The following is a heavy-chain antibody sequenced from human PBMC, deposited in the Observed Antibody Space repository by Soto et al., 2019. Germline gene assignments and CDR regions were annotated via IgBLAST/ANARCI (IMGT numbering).Heavy chain of an antibody. D-gene: IGHD6-13*01. J-gene: IGHJ4*02. Sequence: QVQLVQSGAEVKKPGASVKVSCKASGYTFTSYYIHWVRQAPGQGLEWMGIINPSGGSTNYAQKFQGRATMTRDTSTSSAYMELKSLRSEDSAVYYCARDLAFGFSSDWYPHFWGQGTLVTVSS. CDR2: INPSGGST. V-gene: IGHV1-46*01. CDR1: GYTFTSYY. CDR3: ARDLAFGFSSDWYPHF.